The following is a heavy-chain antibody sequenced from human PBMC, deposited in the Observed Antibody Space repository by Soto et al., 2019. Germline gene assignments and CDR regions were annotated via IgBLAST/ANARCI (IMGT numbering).Heavy chain of an antibody. CDR2: IYHSGTT. CDR1: GFSISSGYF. Sequence: PSETLSLTCAVSGFSISSGYFWGWIRQPPGKGPEWLGSIYHSGTTYYNPSVKGRVTISVDTSKNQFSLKMSSVTAADTAVYYCARDSSGYYWFDPWGQGTLGTVSS. D-gene: IGHD3-22*01. J-gene: IGHJ5*01. CDR3: ARDSSGYYWFDP. V-gene: IGHV4-38-2*02.